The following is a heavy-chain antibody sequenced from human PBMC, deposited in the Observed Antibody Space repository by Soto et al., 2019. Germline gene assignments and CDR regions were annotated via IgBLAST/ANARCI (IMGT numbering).Heavy chain of an antibody. Sequence: QVQLQESGPGLVKPSQTLSLTCTVSGGSISSGDYYWSWIRQPPGKGLEWIGYIYYSGRTYYKPSPKSRVTISVDTSKTQFSLKLSSVTAADTAVYYCARDLDSSNAFDIWGQGTMVTVSS. V-gene: IGHV4-30-4*01. D-gene: IGHD3-22*01. J-gene: IGHJ3*02. CDR2: IYYSGRT. CDR1: GGSISSGDYY. CDR3: ARDLDSSNAFDI.